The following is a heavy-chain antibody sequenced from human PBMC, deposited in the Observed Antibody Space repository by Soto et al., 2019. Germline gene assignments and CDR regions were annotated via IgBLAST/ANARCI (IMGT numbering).Heavy chain of an antibody. CDR2: MNPNSGNT. V-gene: IGHV1-8*01. D-gene: IGHD3-10*01. CDR1: GYTFTSYD. Sequence: ASVKVSCKASGYTFTSYDINWVRQATGQGLEWMGWMNPNSGNTGYAQKFQGRVIMTRNTSISTAYMELSSLRSEDTAVYYCARGQRNYYGSGSYYYYYYGMDVWGQGTTVTVSS. J-gene: IGHJ6*02. CDR3: ARGQRNYYGSGSYYYYYYGMDV.